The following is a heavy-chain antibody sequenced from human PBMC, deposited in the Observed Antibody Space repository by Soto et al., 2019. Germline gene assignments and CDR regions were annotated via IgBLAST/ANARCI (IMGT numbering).Heavy chain of an antibody. CDR2: ISYDGSNK. CDR1: GFTFSSYA. D-gene: IGHD5-12*01. Sequence: QVQLVESGGGVVQPGRSLRLSCAASGFTFSSYAMHWVRQAPGKGLEWVAVISYDGSNKYYADSVKGRFTISRDNSKNTLYLQMNSLRAEDTAVYYCARSGGGGYDDAFDPFDIWGQGTMVTVSS. CDR3: ARSGGGGYDDAFDPFDI. J-gene: IGHJ3*02. V-gene: IGHV3-30*04.